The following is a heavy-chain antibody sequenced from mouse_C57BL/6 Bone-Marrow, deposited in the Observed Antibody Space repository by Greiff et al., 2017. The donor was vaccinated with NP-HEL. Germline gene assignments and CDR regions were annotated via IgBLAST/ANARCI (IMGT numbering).Heavy chain of an antibody. V-gene: IGHV14-4*01. D-gene: IGHD2-1*01. J-gene: IGHJ4*01. CDR3: TCFYYGNYFYAMDY. CDR1: GFNIKDDY. CDR2: IDPENGDT. Sequence: DVQLQESGAELVRPGASVKLSCTASGFNIKDDYMHWVKQRPEQGLEWIGWIDPENGDTEYASKFQGKATITADTSSNTAYLQLSSLTSEDTAVYYCTCFYYGNYFYAMDYWGQGTSVTVSS.